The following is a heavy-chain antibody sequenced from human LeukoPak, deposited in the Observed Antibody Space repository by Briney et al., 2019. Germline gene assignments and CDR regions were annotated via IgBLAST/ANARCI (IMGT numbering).Heavy chain of an antibody. CDR1: GFTFSSYW. V-gene: IGHV3-74*01. J-gene: IGHJ4*02. D-gene: IGHD1-1*01. CDR2: INNDGSST. Sequence: GGSLRLSCAASGFTFSSYWMHWVRQAPGKGPVWVSRINNDGSSTTYADSVKGRFTISRDNAKNTLFLQMNSLRAEDTAVYYCAKSRSGSANWALQIFDNWGQGTLVTVSS. CDR3: AKSRSGSANWALQIFDN.